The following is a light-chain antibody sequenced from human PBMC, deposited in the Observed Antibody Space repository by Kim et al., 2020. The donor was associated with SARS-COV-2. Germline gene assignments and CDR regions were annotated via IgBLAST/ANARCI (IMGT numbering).Light chain of an antibody. J-gene: IGLJ2*01. Sequence: SYELTQPPSVSVSPGQTATITCSGDKLGDKYGCWYQQKPGQSPVLVIYQDNKRPSGIPERFSGSNSGNTATLTISGPQAMVEADYTCQSWDSSTAVFAGG. CDR1: KLGDKY. V-gene: IGLV3-1*01. CDR2: QDN. CDR3: QSWDSSTAV.